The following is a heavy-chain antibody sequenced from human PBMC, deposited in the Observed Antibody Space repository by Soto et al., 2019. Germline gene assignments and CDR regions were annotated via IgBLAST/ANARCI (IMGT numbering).Heavy chain of an antibody. J-gene: IGHJ3*02. Sequence: PGESLKISWEGSGYNFANFWIGWVRQMPGKGLEWMGMIFPGDSDTKNSPSLEGQITMSVDKSDSSAYLQWRSLKASDTAIYYCAAGYSTGLDAFDIWGQGTMVTVSS. CDR3: AAGYSTGLDAFDI. CDR2: IFPGDSDT. D-gene: IGHD2-8*02. V-gene: IGHV5-51*01. CDR1: GYNFANFW.